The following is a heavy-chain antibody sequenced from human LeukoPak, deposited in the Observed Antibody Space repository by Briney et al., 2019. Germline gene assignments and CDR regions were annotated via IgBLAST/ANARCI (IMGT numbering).Heavy chain of an antibody. CDR3: ARDTLGYSSGHDAFDI. CDR1: GFTFSSYS. V-gene: IGHV3-21*01. J-gene: IGHJ3*02. D-gene: IGHD5-18*01. Sequence: KPGGSLRLSCAASGFTFSSYSMNWVRQAPGKGLEWVSSISIISSYIYYADSVKGRFTISRANAKISLYLQMNTLRDEDAAVYYCARDTLGYSSGHDAFDIWGQGTMVTVSS. CDR2: ISIISSYI.